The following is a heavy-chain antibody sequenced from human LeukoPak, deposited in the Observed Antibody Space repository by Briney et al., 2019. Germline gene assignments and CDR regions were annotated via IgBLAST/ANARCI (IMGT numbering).Heavy chain of an antibody. CDR1: GYSISSGYY. J-gene: IGHJ4*02. CDR3: ARVYYDILTGYYSGSPVDY. V-gene: IGHV4-38-2*02. D-gene: IGHD3-9*01. Sequence: SETLSLTCTVSGYSISSGYYWGWIRQPPGKGLEWIGSIYHSGSTYYNPSLRSRVTISVDTSKNQFSLKLSSVTAADTAVYYCARVYYDILTGYYSGSPVDYWGQGTLVTVSS. CDR2: IYHSGST.